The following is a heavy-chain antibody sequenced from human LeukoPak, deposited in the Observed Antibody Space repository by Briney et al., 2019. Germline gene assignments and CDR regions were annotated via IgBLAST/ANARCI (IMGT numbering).Heavy chain of an antibody. V-gene: IGHV3-9*01. J-gene: IGHJ2*01. CDR3: XKGXXXAMXRSWYWYFDL. D-gene: IGHD3-10*01. Sequence: GRSLRLSCAASGFTFDDYAMHWVRQAPGKGLEWVSGISWNSGSIGYADSVKGRFTISRDNAKNSLYLQMNSLRAEDTALYYXXKGXXXAMXRSWYWYFDLWGRGTLVTVSS. CDR1: GFTFDDYA. CDR2: ISWNSGSI.